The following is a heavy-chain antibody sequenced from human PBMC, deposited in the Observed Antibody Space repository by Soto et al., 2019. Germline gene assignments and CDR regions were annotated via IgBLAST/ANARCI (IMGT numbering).Heavy chain of an antibody. CDR1: GGSISGYY. CDR3: ARVYYDFWSGYYPYYFDY. V-gene: IGHV4-59*01. Sequence: PSETRSRTWTVSGGSISGYYWSWIRQPPGKGLEWIGYIYYSGSTNYNPSLKSRVTISVDTSKNQFSLKLSSVTAADTAVYYCARVYYDFWSGYYPYYFDYWGQGTLVTVSS. J-gene: IGHJ4*02. CDR2: IYYSGST. D-gene: IGHD3-3*01.